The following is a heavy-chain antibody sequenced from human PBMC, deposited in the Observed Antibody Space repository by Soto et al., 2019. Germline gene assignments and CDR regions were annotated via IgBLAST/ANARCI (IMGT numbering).Heavy chain of an antibody. Sequence: KTSETLSLTCAAYGGSFSGYYWSWIRQPPGKGLEWIGEINHSGSTNYNPSLKSRVTISVDTSKNQFSLKLSSVTAADTAVYYCARKSGYSYGYFGYWGQGTLVTVSS. D-gene: IGHD5-18*01. CDR3: ARKSGYSYGYFGY. V-gene: IGHV4-34*01. CDR2: INHSGST. J-gene: IGHJ4*02. CDR1: GGSFSGYY.